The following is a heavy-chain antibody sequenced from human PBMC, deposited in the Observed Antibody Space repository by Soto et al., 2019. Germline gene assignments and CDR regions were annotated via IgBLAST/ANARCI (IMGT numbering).Heavy chain of an antibody. CDR1: GGSISSGDYY. CDR3: ARARGSHDSSGYIDY. Sequence: SETLSLTCTVSGGSISSGDYYWSWIRQPPGKGLEWIGYIYYSGNTYYNPSLKSRVTISVDTSKNQFSLKLSSVTAADTAVYYCARARGSHDSSGYIDYWGQGTLVTVSS. D-gene: IGHD3-22*01. CDR2: IYYSGNT. J-gene: IGHJ4*02. V-gene: IGHV4-30-4*01.